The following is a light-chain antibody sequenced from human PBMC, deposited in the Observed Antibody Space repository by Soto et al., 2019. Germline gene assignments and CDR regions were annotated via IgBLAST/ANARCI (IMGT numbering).Light chain of an antibody. V-gene: IGLV2-8*01. CDR1: SSDVGGYNY. J-gene: IGLJ2*01. CDR3: SSFAGNDNLV. CDR2: EVS. Sequence: QPVLTQPPSASGSPGQSVTISCTGTSSDVGGYNYVYWYQQHPGKAPKLMISEVSKRPSGVPDRFSGSKSGNTASLTVSGLQAEDEADYYCSSFAGNDNLVFGGGTKLTVL.